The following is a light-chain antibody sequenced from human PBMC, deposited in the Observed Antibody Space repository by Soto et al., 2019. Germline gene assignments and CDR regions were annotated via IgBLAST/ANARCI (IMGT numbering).Light chain of an antibody. J-gene: IGLJ2*01. CDR3: QSYDNSLSGVV. V-gene: IGLV1-40*01. CDR2: DNT. Sequence: QPVLTQPPSVSGATGQRVTISCTGSSSNIGAGYDVHWYQQLPGTAPKLLIFDNTNRPSGVPDRFSGSKSGTSASLAITGLQAEDEADYYCQSYDNSLSGVVFGGGTKLTVL. CDR1: SSNIGAGYD.